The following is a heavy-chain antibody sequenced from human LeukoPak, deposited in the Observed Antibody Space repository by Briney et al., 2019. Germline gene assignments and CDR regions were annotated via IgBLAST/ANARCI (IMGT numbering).Heavy chain of an antibody. D-gene: IGHD3-10*01. Sequence: SETLSLTCTVSGGSITSSTYSWGWIRQPPGKGLEWIGSIYYTGSTYYNPSLKSRVTISIDTSKNQFSLNLTSVTAADAAVYFCARDKIVRAAHDAFDIWGQGTMVTVSS. CDR3: ARDKIVRAAHDAFDI. V-gene: IGHV4-39*07. CDR2: IYYTGST. CDR1: GGSITSSTYS. J-gene: IGHJ3*02.